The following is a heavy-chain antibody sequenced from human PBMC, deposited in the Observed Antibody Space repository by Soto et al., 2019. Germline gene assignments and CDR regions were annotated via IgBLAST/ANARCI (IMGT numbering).Heavy chain of an antibody. CDR3: ARDGSGSWPYYFYGMDV. V-gene: IGHV4-30-4*01. Sequence: SETLSLTCTVSGGSIGRGDYYWSWIRQPPGKGLEWIGYIYYSGTTYYNPSLKSRVTISVDTSKNQFSLKLSSVTAADTAVYFCARDGSGSWPYYFYGMDVWGQGTTVTVSS. D-gene: IGHD3-10*01. CDR2: IYYSGTT. CDR1: GGSIGRGDYY. J-gene: IGHJ6*02.